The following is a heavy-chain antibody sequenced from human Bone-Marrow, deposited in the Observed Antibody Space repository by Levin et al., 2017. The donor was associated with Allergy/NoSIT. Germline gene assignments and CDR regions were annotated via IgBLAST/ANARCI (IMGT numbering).Heavy chain of an antibody. D-gene: IGHD6-13*01. V-gene: IGHV3-30-3*01. CDR1: GFTFGTYS. CDR3: GRDGGRAAAGTVDY. J-gene: IGHJ4*02. CDR2: ITYNGNTK. Sequence: PGGSLRLSCAASGFTFGTYSMHWLRQSPGRGLEWLTVITYNGNTKVYTDSVKGRFTISRDNSQNTLFLQLNNLRVDDTALYYCGRDGGRAAAGTVDYWGQGTPVTVSS.